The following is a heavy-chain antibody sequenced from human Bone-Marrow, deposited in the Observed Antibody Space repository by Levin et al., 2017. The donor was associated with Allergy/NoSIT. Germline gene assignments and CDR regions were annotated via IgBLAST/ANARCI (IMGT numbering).Heavy chain of an antibody. Sequence: PGGSLRLSCAVSESSIRSDYYWAWIRQAPGRGLEWVGTTYHSGTTYYSPSLKSRLTISIDTSKNQFSLRVTSVTAADTAVYYCAREVIAARYFDFWGQGALVTVSS. CDR1: ESSIRSDYY. J-gene: IGHJ4*02. D-gene: IGHD6-6*01. CDR3: AREVIAARYFDF. V-gene: IGHV4-38-2*02. CDR2: TYHSGTT.